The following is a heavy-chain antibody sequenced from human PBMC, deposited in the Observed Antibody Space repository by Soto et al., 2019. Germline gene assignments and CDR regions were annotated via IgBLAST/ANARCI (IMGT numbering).Heavy chain of an antibody. J-gene: IGHJ6*02. CDR1: GYSVISSDYY. Sequence: SSETLSLTCSVSGYSVISSDYYWAWIRQPPGKGLEWIGSMFYSGLTYYNPSLKSRVTLSVDTSKNHFSVRLNSVTAADTAVYYCAPLTVSLSGPYGIHVWGQGTTVTVSS. D-gene: IGHD2-15*01. CDR2: MFYSGLT. CDR3: APLTVSLSGPYGIHV. V-gene: IGHV4-39*01.